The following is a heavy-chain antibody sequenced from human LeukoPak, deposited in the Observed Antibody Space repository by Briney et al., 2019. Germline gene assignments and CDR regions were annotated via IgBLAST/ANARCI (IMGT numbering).Heavy chain of an antibody. D-gene: IGHD2-2*01. CDR2: INPSGTST. V-gene: IGHV1-46*01. J-gene: IGHJ4*02. CDR1: GYTFTNYY. CDR3: ARGYSSSYRIDY. Sequence: ASVKVSCKASGYTFTNYYMHWVRQAPRQEREWMGMINPSGTSTRYEQKFQDRVTMTRETSTRTVYMELSSLRSEDTAVYYCARGYSSSYRIDYWGQGALVSVSS.